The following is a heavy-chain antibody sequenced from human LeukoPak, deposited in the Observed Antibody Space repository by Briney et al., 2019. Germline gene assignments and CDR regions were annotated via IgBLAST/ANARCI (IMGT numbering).Heavy chain of an antibody. CDR3: ARASTYYDILTGYRYYYYGMDV. CDR1: GGSISSTSY. J-gene: IGHJ6*02. CDR2: ILYSGST. Sequence: SETLSLTCIVSGGSISSTSYWGWIRQPPGKGLEWIGTILYSGSTFYNPSLKSRVTISVDTSKNQFSLKLNSVTAADTAVYYCARASTYYDILTGYRYYYYGMDVWGQGTTVTVSS. V-gene: IGHV4-39*07. D-gene: IGHD3-9*01.